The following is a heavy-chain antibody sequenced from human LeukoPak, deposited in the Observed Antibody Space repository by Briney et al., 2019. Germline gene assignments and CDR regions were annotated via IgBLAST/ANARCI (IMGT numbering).Heavy chain of an antibody. CDR2: IYHSGST. Sequence: SETLSLTCAVSGGSISSGGYSWSWIRQPPGKGLGWIGYIYHSGSTYYNPSLKSRVTISVDRSKNQFSLKLSSVTAADTAVYYCARTSYGSFDYWGQGTLVTVSS. CDR3: ARTSYGSFDY. CDR1: GGSISSGGYS. D-gene: IGHD3-10*01. V-gene: IGHV4-30-2*01. J-gene: IGHJ4*02.